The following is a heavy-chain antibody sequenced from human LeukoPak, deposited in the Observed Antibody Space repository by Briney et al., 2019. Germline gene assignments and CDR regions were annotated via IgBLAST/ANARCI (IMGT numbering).Heavy chain of an antibody. V-gene: IGHV5-10-1*01. J-gene: IGHJ5*01. CDR2: IDPSGSYN. CDR3: ARQYPFDS. Sequence: GESLKISCKASGYSFTSYWINWVRQMPGKGLEWMGRIDPSGSYNNYSPSFQGLVTISADKSISTAYLQWSSLKASDTAIYYCARQYPFDSWGQGTLVTVSS. D-gene: IGHD2/OR15-2a*01. CDR1: GYSFTSYW.